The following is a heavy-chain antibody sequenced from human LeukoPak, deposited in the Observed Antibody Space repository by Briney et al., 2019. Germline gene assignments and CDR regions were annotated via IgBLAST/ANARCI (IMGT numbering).Heavy chain of an antibody. CDR2: ISSSSSYI. Sequence: GGSLRLSCAASGFTFSSYSMNWVRQAPGKGLEWVSSISSSSSYIYYADSVKGRFTISRDNAKNSLYLQMHSLRAEDTALYYCARDALVAARLGWFDPWGQGTLVTVSS. V-gene: IGHV3-21*04. J-gene: IGHJ5*02. D-gene: IGHD6-6*01. CDR1: GFTFSSYS. CDR3: ARDALVAARLGWFDP.